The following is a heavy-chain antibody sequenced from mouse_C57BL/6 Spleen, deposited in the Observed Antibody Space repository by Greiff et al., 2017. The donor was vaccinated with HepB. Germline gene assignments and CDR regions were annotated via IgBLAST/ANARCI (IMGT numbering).Heavy chain of an antibody. D-gene: IGHD2-4*01. CDR1: GYTFTSYW. V-gene: IGHV1-69*01. CDR3: ARVYYDYDRGYAMDY. Sequence: VQLQQPGAELVMPGASVKLSCKASGYTFTSYWMHWVKQRPGQGLEWIGEIDPSDSYTNYNQKFKGKSTLTVDKSSSTAYMQLSSLTSEDSAVYYGARVYYDYDRGYAMDYWGQGTSVTVSS. CDR2: IDPSDSYT. J-gene: IGHJ4*01.